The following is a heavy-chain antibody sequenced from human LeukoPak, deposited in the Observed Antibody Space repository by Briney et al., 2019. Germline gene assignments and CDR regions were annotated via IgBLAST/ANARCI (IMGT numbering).Heavy chain of an antibody. CDR2: ISGSGGST. CDR3: AIDREVAGMYYFDY. CDR1: GFTFSSYA. V-gene: IGHV3-23*01. J-gene: IGHJ4*02. Sequence: PGGSLRLSCAASGFTFSSYAMSWVRQAPGKGLEWVSAISGSGGSTYYADSVKGRFTISRDNSKNTLYLQMNSLRAEDTAVYYCAIDREVAGMYYFDYWGQGTLVTVSS. D-gene: IGHD6-19*01.